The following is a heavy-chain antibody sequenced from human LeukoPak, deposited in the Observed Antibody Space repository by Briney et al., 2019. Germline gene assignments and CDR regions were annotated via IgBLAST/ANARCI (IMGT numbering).Heavy chain of an antibody. CDR2: INPNSGGT. D-gene: IGHD2-2*01. CDR1: GYTFTGYY. V-gene: IGHV1-2*06. J-gene: IGHJ4*02. Sequence: ASVKVSCKASGYTFTGYYIHWVRQAPGQGLEWMGRINPNSGGTNSAQKFQGRVTMTRDTSISTAYMELSSLRSDDTAVYYCARDGVGCDSTSCPTPYWGQGTLDTVSS. CDR3: ARDGVGCDSTSCPTPY.